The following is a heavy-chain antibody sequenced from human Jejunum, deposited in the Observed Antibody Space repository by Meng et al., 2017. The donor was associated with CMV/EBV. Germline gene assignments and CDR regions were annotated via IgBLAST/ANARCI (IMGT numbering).Heavy chain of an antibody. CDR3: ANQMPWNYYHGMDL. Sequence: EFSLSSNNMNWVRQAPGKGLEWVASISATSTYIYYADPVKGRFTISRDNAKNSLYLQMNSLRVEDTAVYYCANQMPWNYYHGMDLWGQGTTVTVSS. D-gene: IGHD1-7*01. CDR1: EFSLSSNN. V-gene: IGHV3-21*01. CDR2: ISATSTYI. J-gene: IGHJ6*02.